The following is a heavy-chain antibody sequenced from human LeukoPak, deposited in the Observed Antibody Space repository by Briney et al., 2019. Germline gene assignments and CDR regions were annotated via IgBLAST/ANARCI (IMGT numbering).Heavy chain of an antibody. V-gene: IGHV4-61*03. D-gene: IGHD4-17*01. CDR2: IYYSGTT. Sequence: SETLSLTCTVSGGSVSSGDYYWSWIRQPPGKGLEWVGYIYYSGTTTYNPSLKSRVTISLDTSKNNFSLKLSSVTAAGTAVYYCARVPISTTARGYFDYWGQGTLVTVSS. CDR1: GGSVSSGDYY. CDR3: ARVPISTTARGYFDY. J-gene: IGHJ4*02.